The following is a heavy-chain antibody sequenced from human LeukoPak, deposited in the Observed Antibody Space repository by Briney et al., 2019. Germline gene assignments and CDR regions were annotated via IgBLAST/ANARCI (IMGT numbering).Heavy chain of an antibody. V-gene: IGHV4-4*07. CDR3: ARGLGGASYYMDV. Sequence: SETLSLTCTVSGGSLSSFYWSWVRQPAGKGPEWIGRVDTSGDTHYNLSLKSRATMSLDTSKKQFSLKLNSVAVADTAVYYCARGLGGASYYMDVWGKGTTVTVSS. J-gene: IGHJ6*03. D-gene: IGHD3-16*01. CDR1: GGSLSSFY. CDR2: VDTSGDT.